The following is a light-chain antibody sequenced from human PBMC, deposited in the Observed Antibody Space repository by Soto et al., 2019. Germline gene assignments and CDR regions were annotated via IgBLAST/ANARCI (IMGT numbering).Light chain of an antibody. CDR1: QNIGRW. CDR3: QQYNSYSWT. V-gene: IGKV1-5*01. Sequence: DIQMTQSPSTLSASVVDRVTITCRASQNIGRWLAWYQQKPGTAPNLLIYHASNLRGGVPSRVSGDGSGTEFTLTISSLQPNDIATYSCQQYNSYSWTFGQGTKVEIK. J-gene: IGKJ1*01. CDR2: HAS.